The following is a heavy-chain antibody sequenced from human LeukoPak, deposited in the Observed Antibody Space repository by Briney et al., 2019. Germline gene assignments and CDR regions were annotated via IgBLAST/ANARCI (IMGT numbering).Heavy chain of an antibody. CDR2: INHSGST. CDR1: GGSFSGYY. J-gene: IGHJ4*02. CDR3: ARRATVTFYYFDY. Sequence: PSETLSLTCAVYGGSFSGYYWSWIRQPPGKGLEWIGEINHSGSTNYNPSLKSRVTISVDTSKNQFSLKLSSVTAADTAVYYCARRATVTFYYFDYWGQGTLVTVSS. V-gene: IGHV4-34*01. D-gene: IGHD4-17*01.